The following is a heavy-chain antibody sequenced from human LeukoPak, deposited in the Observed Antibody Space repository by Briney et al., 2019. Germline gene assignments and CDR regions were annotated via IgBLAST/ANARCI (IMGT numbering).Heavy chain of an antibody. D-gene: IGHD2-8*01. V-gene: IGHV4-59*01. J-gene: IGHJ3*02. Sequence: PSETLSLTCTVSGGSINSYYWSWIRQPPGKGLEWIGHINYSGSTNYNPSLTSRVTISLDTSKNQFSLKLSSVTAADTAVYYCARGYCTNGVCYPGTTDAFDIWGQGTMVTVSS. CDR1: GGSINSYY. CDR2: INYSGST. CDR3: ARGYCTNGVCYPGTTDAFDI.